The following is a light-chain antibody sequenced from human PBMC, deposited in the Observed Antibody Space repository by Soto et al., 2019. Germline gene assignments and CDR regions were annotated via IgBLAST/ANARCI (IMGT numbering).Light chain of an antibody. CDR2: AAS. CDR1: QGISSY. CDR3: QQYYSYST. J-gene: IGKJ1*01. V-gene: IGKV1-8*01. Sequence: AIRMTQSPSSLSASTGDRVTITCRASQGISSYLSWYQQKPGKAPKLLIYAASTLQSGVPSRFSGSGSGTDFTLTISCLQSEDFATYYFQQYYSYSTFGQGTKVDIK.